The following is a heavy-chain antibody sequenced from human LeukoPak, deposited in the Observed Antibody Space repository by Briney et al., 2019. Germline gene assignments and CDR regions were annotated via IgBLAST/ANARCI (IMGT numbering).Heavy chain of an antibody. CDR1: GFTFSSYG. V-gene: IGHV3-30*03. J-gene: IGHJ3*02. CDR3: ASICSSTSCHYDAFDI. Sequence: GGSLRLSCAASGFTFSSYGMHWVRQAPGKGLEWVAVISYDGSNKYYADSVKGRFTISRDNSKNTLYLQMNSLRAEDTAVYYCASICSSTSCHYDAFDIWGQGTMVTVSS. CDR2: ISYDGSNK. D-gene: IGHD2-2*01.